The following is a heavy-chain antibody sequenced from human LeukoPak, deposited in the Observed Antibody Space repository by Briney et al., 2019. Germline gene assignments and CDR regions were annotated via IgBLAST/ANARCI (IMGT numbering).Heavy chain of an antibody. Sequence: GGSLRLSCAASGFTFSSYWMSWVRQAPGKGLEWVANIKQDGSEKYYVDSVKGRFTISRDNAKNSLYLQMNSLRAEDTAVYYCAGDPEKGARYYYYGMGVWGQGTTVTVSS. CDR1: GFTFSSYW. J-gene: IGHJ6*02. V-gene: IGHV3-7*05. D-gene: IGHD1-14*01. CDR3: AGDPEKGARYYYYGMGV. CDR2: IKQDGSEK.